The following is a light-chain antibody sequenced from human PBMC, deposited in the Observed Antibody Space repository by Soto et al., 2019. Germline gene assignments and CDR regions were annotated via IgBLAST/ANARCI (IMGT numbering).Light chain of an antibody. Sequence: DIQMTQSPSTLSGSVGDRVTITCRASQTISSWLAWYQQKPGKAHKXLIYKASTLKSGVPSRFSGSGSGTELTITLRSLQPDDCETYYCQHYNSYSEAFGQGTKVDIK. CDR2: KAS. CDR1: QTISSW. V-gene: IGKV1-5*03. CDR3: QHYNSYSEA. J-gene: IGKJ1*01.